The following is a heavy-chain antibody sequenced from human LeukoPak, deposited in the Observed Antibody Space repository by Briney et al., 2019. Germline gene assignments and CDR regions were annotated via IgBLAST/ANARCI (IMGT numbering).Heavy chain of an antibody. D-gene: IGHD2-15*01. CDR2: INHSGST. V-gene: IGHV4-34*01. Sequence: SETPSLTCAVYGGSFSGYYWSWIRQPPGKGLEWIGEINHSGSTNYNPSLKSRVTISVDTSKNQFSLKLSSVTAADTAVYYCARRRVYCSGGSCYSYYGMDVWGQGTTVTVSS. CDR1: GGSFSGYY. CDR3: ARRRVYCSGGSCYSYYGMDV. J-gene: IGHJ6*02.